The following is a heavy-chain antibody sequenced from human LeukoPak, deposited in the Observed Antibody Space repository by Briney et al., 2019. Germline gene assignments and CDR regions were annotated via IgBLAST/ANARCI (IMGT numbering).Heavy chain of an antibody. CDR3: ARDGPLTYFGGSYMDV. D-gene: IGHD3-3*01. V-gene: IGHV4-59*11. Sequence: SETLSLTCSVSGASISSHYWSWIRQPPGKGLEWIGYTYYSGTTNYNPSLKRRVTISLDTSKDQISLQLRSVTAADTAVYYCARDGPLTYFGGSYMDVWGRGTTVTVSS. J-gene: IGHJ6*03. CDR1: GASISSHY. CDR2: TYYSGTT.